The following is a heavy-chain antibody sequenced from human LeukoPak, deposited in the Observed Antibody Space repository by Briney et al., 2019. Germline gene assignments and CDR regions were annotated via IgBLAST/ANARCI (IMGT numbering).Heavy chain of an antibody. Sequence: AETLSLTCTVSGGSISSYYWSWIRQPPGKGLEWIGYIYYSGSSKYNPSPKRRVSISVDTSKNHFSLKLSSVTPADTAVYYCAGEAYCNSTSGYSGAFDIWGQGTMVTVSS. J-gene: IGHJ3*02. CDR1: GGSISSYY. V-gene: IGHV4-59*01. D-gene: IGHD2-2*01. CDR2: IYYSGSS. CDR3: AGEAYCNSTSGYSGAFDI.